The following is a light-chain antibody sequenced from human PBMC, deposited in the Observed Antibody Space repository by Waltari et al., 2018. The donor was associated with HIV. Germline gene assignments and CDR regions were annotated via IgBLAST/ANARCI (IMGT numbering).Light chain of an antibody. J-gene: IGLJ2*01. CDR3: QSGHNSDSI. V-gene: IGLV3-25*03. Sequence: SYELTQAPSVSVSPGQTAKITCSGDALSRHFVFWYQQKSGQAPRMMIFKDNERPSGILARFSASSSGSTSTLTISGVQAEDEADYYCQSGHNSDSIFGGGTKLTVL. CDR2: KDN. CDR1: ALSRHF.